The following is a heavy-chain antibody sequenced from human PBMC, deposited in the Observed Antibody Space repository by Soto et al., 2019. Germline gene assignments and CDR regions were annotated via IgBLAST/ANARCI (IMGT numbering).Heavy chain of an antibody. CDR1: GGSISSGPSY. D-gene: IGHD3-22*01. V-gene: IGHV4-39*01. J-gene: IGHJ4*01. CDR3: AGRYPYEISGYHLKY. Sequence: PSETLSLTCSVSGGSISSGPSYRGWIRQPPGHRLEWVGSIYYLGNTYYNSSVGRRVVISVDKSKNQFSPKLSSVTAADSAVDCCAGRYPYEISGYHLKYWDHGTQVPVSS. CDR2: IYYLGNT.